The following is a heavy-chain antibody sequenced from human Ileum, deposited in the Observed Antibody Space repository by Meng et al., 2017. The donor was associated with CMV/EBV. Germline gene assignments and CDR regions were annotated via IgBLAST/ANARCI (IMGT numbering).Heavy chain of an antibody. CDR2: SSDSGTGS. CDR1: GFSFNNFA. CDR3: TKSDCGGAGCKLLDH. V-gene: IGHV3-23*01. J-gene: IGHJ4*02. D-gene: IGHD2-21*01. Sequence: GESLKISCAVSGFSFNNFAMSWVRQAPGKRLEWVSASSDSGTGSSYANSVKGRFSISRDSSKNTLYLQMNSLTAEDTAIYYCTKSDCGGAGCKLLDHWGQGTLVTGSS.